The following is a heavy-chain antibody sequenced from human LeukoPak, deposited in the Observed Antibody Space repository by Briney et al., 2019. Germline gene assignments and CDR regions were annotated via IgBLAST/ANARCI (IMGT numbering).Heavy chain of an antibody. CDR3: AKYGVSSSARWFDP. J-gene: IGHJ5*02. CDR1: GFTCSNYA. D-gene: IGHD6-6*01. CDR2: ISDSGGTT. V-gene: IGHV3-23*01. Sequence: PGGSLRLSCAASGFTCSNYAMTWVRQAPGKGLEWVSTISDSGGTTYYADSVKGRFTISRDNSKNTLYLQMNSLRAEDTAVYYCAKYGVSSSARWFDPWGQGTLVTVSS.